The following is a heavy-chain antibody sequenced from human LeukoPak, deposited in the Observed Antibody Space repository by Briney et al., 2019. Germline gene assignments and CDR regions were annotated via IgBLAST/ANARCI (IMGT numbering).Heavy chain of an antibody. CDR2: INAGNGNA. D-gene: IGHD3-10*01. V-gene: IGHV1-3*01. Sequence: ASVKVSCKASGYTFTSYAMHWVRQAPGQRLEWMGWINAGNGNAKYSQKFQGRVTITRDTSAGTAYMELSSLRSEDTAVYYCASSILLWFGESNNWFDPWGQGTLVTVSS. CDR1: GYTFTSYA. CDR3: ASSILLWFGESNNWFDP. J-gene: IGHJ5*02.